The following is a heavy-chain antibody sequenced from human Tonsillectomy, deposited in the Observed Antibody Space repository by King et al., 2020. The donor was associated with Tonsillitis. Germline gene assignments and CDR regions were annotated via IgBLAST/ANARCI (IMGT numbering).Heavy chain of an antibody. CDR3: ARGHIVVVEAFDI. D-gene: IGHD2-21*01. Sequence: VQLQESGPGLAKPSETLSLTCTVSGGSISSYYWSWIRQPPGKGLEWIGYIYYSGSTNYNPSLKSRVTISVDTSKNQFSLKLSSVTAADTAVYYCARGHIVVVEAFDIWGQGTMVTVSS. CDR2: IYYSGST. J-gene: IGHJ3*02. CDR1: GGSISSYY. V-gene: IGHV4-59*01.